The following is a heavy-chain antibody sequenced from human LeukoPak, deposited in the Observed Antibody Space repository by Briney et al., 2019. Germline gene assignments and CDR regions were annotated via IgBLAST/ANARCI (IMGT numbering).Heavy chain of an antibody. Sequence: SVKVSCKASGYTFTSYGISWVRQAPGQGLEWMGWISAYNGNTNYAQKLQGRVTMTTDTSTSTAYMELRSLRSDDTAVYYCATYCSSTSCYLSFDYWGQGTLVTVSS. V-gene: IGHV1-18*01. CDR1: GYTFTSYG. D-gene: IGHD2-2*01. J-gene: IGHJ4*02. CDR2: ISAYNGNT. CDR3: ATYCSSTSCYLSFDY.